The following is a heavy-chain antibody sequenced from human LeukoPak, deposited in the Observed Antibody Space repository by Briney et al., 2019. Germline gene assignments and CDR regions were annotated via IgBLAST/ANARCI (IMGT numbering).Heavy chain of an antibody. CDR3: ASEGGADCSSASCYGTDAFDI. V-gene: IGHV3-33*01. CDR2: IWYDGSDK. D-gene: IGHD2-2*01. CDR1: GFTFSSYV. J-gene: IGHJ3*02. Sequence: GGSLRLSCAASGFTFSSYVMHWVRQAPGKGLKWVALIWYDGSDKYYADSVKGRFTISRDNSKNTLYLQVNSLRAEDTAVYYCASEGGADCSSASCYGTDAFDIWGQGTMVTVSS.